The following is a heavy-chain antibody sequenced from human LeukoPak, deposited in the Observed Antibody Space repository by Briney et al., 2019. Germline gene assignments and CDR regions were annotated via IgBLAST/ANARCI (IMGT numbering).Heavy chain of an antibody. Sequence: PGGSLRLSCAASGFTFSSYGMHWVRQAPGKGLEWVAFIRYDGSNKYYADSVKGRFTISRDNSKNTLYLQMNSLRAEDTAVYYCAKNFVVVVPAAIGDWGQGTLVTVSS. V-gene: IGHV3-30*02. CDR1: GFTFSSYG. J-gene: IGHJ4*02. CDR3: AKNFVVVVPAAIGD. CDR2: IRYDGSNK. D-gene: IGHD2-2*02.